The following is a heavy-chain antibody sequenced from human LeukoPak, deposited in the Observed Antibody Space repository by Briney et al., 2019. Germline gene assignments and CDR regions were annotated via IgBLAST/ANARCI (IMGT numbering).Heavy chain of an antibody. CDR1: GGSISSYY. Sequence: PETLSLTCTVSGGSISSYYWSWIRQPPGKGLEWIGYICYSGSTNYNPSLKSRVTISVDTSKNQFSLKLSSVTAADTAVYYCARGAHCSGGSCYRSGFFDFWGQGTLVTVSS. CDR2: ICYSGST. J-gene: IGHJ4*02. D-gene: IGHD2-15*01. V-gene: IGHV4-59*01. CDR3: ARGAHCSGGSCYRSGFFDF.